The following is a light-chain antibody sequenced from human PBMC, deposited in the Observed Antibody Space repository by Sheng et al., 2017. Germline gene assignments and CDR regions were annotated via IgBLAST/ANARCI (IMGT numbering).Light chain of an antibody. J-gene: IGKJ5*01. V-gene: IGKV4-1*01. CDR1: QTLLRRSNNKDC. CDR3: QQYYSSPIT. CDR2: WAS. Sequence: DIVVTQSPDSLAVSLGERASINCRSSQTLLRRSNNKDCLAWYQQKPGQPPKLLIYWASTRQSGVPDRFSGSGSATDFTLTISNLQAEDVAVYYCQQYYSSPITLAKGHELEIK.